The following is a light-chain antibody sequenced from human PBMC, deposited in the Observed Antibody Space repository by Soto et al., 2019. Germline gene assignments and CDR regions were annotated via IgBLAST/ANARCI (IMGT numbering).Light chain of an antibody. CDR3: CSYAGSYTWV. Sequence: QSALTQPRSVSGSPGQSVSISCTGTRRDVGAYNFVSWYQQHPGKAPKLMIYDVIKRPSGVPDRFSGSKSGNTASLTISWLQAGDEADYYCCSYAGSYTWVFGPGTKFTVL. CDR1: RRDVGAYNF. CDR2: DVI. V-gene: IGLV2-11*01. J-gene: IGLJ1*01.